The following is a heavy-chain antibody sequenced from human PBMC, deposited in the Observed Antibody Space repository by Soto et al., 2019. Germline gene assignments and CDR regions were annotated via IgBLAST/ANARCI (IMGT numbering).Heavy chain of an antibody. J-gene: IGHJ3*02. CDR2: ISSSSSYI. Sequence: GSLRLSGAASVFTFSSYSMNWVRQAPGKGLEWVSSISSSSSYIYYADSVKGRFTISRDNAKNSLYLQMNSLRAEDTAVYYCARDCLPYYDFWSGYSTYDDAFDIWGQGTMVTVSS. D-gene: IGHD3-3*01. CDR1: VFTFSSYS. CDR3: ARDCLPYYDFWSGYSTYDDAFDI. V-gene: IGHV3-21*01.